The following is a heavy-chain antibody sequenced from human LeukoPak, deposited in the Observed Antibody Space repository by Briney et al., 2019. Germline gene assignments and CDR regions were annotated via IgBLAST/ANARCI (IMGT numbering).Heavy chain of an antibody. J-gene: IGHJ4*02. D-gene: IGHD6-6*01. CDR1: GGSISSYY. V-gene: IGHV4-59*01. Sequence: SETLSLTCTVSGGSISSYYWSWIRQPPGKGLEWIGYIYYSGSTNYNPSLKSRVTISVDTSKNQSSLKLSSVTAADTAVYFCARVRRYSSSSFDYWGQGALVTVSS. CDR3: ARVRRYSSSSFDY. CDR2: IYYSGST.